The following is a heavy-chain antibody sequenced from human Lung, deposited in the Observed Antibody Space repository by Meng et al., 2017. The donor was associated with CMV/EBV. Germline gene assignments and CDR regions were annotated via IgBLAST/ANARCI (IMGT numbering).Heavy chain of an antibody. CDR1: GGSISSSSYY. V-gene: IGHV4-39*07. CDR2: IYYSGST. D-gene: IGHD3-10*01. Sequence: TVSGGSISSSSYYWGWIRQPPGRGLEWIGTIYYSGSTYYNPSLKSRVTISLDTSKNQFSLKLSFVTAADTAVYYCSRGGTMVRGVYYYYYGMDVWGQGXTVTVSS. CDR3: SRGGTMVRGVYYYYYGMDV. J-gene: IGHJ6*02.